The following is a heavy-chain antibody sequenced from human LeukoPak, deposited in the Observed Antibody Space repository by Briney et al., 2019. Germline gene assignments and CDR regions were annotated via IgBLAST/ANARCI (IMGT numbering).Heavy chain of an antibody. Sequence: SETLSLTCSVSGGSISGYYWSWIRQPPGQTLEWIGYIYSSGSTNYNPSLQSRVAMSVDTSMNQFSLRLSSVTAADTAVYYCARFTYTTRPSDVWGKGTTVTVSS. CDR2: IYSSGST. CDR3: ARFTYTTRPSDV. J-gene: IGHJ6*04. V-gene: IGHV4-4*09. CDR1: GGSISGYY. D-gene: IGHD3-16*01.